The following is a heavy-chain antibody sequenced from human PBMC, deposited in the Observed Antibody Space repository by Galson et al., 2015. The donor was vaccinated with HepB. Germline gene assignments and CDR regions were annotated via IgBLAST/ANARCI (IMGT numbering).Heavy chain of an antibody. CDR2: TYYRSKWYN. V-gene: IGHV6-1*01. CDR1: GDSVSSNSVA. Sequence: CAISGDSVSSNSVAWNWIRQSPSRGLEWLGMTYYRSKWYNDYAVSVKSRITINPDTSKNQFSLQLSSVTPEDTAVYYCARGRRITMIVFWAFDIWGQGTMVTVSS. J-gene: IGHJ3*02. CDR3: ARGRRITMIVFWAFDI. D-gene: IGHD3-22*01.